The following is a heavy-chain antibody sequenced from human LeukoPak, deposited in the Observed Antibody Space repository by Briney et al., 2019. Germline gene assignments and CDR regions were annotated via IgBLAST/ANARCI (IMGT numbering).Heavy chain of an antibody. CDR2: IYHSGTT. D-gene: IGHD3-3*01. CDR3: ARHGPLYDIWSAQFYFDY. J-gene: IGHJ4*02. CDR1: GGSISTFY. Sequence: PSETLSLTCTVSGGSISTFYWSWIRQRPGKGLEWIGYIYHSGTTNYNPSLKNRVTISVDMSKSQFSLNLSSVTAADTALYYCARHGPLYDIWSAQFYFDYWGQGTLVAVSS. V-gene: IGHV4-59*08.